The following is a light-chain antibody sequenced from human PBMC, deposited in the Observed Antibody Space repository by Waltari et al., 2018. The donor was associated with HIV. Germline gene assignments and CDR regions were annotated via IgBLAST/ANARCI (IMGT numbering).Light chain of an antibody. CDR1: QSIYSR. Sequence: DIQMTQSPSTLSASVGDRVTITCRASQSIYSRLAWYQQKPGKAPKLLIYAASNLESGVPSRFSGSGSGTEFTLTLSSLQPHDFATYYCQQYNSYSWTFGQGTKVEIK. V-gene: IGKV1-5*03. J-gene: IGKJ1*01. CDR3: QQYNSYSWT. CDR2: AAS.